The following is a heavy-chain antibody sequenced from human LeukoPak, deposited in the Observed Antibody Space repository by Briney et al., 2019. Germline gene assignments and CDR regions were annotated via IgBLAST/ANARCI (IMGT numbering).Heavy chain of an antibody. V-gene: IGHV4-31*03. Sequence: PSETLSLTCTVSGGSISSGGYYWSWIRQHPGKGLEWIGYIYYSGSTYYNPSLKSRVTISVDTSKNQFSLKLSSVTAADTAVYYCARGQRVYCSSTSCPLYDYWGQGTLVTVSS. CDR3: ARGQRVYCSSTSCPLYDY. CDR2: IYYSGST. CDR1: GGSISSGGYY. D-gene: IGHD2-2*01. J-gene: IGHJ4*02.